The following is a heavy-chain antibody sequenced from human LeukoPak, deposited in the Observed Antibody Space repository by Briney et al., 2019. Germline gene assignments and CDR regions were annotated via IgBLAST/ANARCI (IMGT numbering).Heavy chain of an antibody. CDR3: ARYGGDILTGYSDLDY. D-gene: IGHD3-9*01. J-gene: IGHJ4*02. CDR2: ISSSGSTI. Sequence: PGGSLRLSCAASGFTFSSYEMNWVRQAPGKGLEWVSYISSSGSTIYYADSAKGRFTISRDNAKNSLYLQMNSLRAEDTAVYYCARYGGDILTGYSDLDYWGQGTLVTVSS. V-gene: IGHV3-48*03. CDR1: GFTFSSYE.